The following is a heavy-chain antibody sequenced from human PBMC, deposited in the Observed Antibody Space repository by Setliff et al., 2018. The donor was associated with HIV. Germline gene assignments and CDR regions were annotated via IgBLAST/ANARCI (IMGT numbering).Heavy chain of an antibody. V-gene: IGHV4-39*07. CDR1: GGSISSISYY. D-gene: IGHD3-3*01. Sequence: PSETLSLTCSVSGGSISSISYYWGWIRQPPGKGLEWIGYIYYSGSTYYNPSLKSRVTISVDTSKNQFSLKLSSVTAADTAVYYCAGAPPTDYDFTYYFDYWGQGTLVTVSS. CDR2: IYYSGST. CDR3: AGAPPTDYDFTYYFDY. J-gene: IGHJ4*02.